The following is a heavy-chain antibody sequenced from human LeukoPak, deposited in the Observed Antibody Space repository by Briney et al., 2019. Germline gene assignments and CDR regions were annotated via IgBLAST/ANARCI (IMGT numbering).Heavy chain of an antibody. J-gene: IGHJ4*02. CDR1: GYTFTSYD. D-gene: IGHD5-24*01. CDR2: MNPNSGNT. Sequence: ASVKVSCKASGYTFTSYDINWVRQATGQGLEWMGWMNPNSGNTGYAQKFQGRVTMTRNTSISTAYMELSSLRSEDTAVYYCARGLVRDGNFGYWGQGTLVTVSS. CDR3: ARGLVRDGNFGY. V-gene: IGHV1-8*01.